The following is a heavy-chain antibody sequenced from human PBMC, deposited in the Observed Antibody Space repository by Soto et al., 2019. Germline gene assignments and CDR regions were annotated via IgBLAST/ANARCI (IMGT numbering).Heavy chain of an antibody. J-gene: IGHJ6*02. CDR1: GYIFVNYG. CDR2: ISPYTGNT. CDR3: VMVDNYVTPTPQDV. V-gene: IGHV1-18*01. Sequence: QVQLVQSGDEVKKPGASVKVSCKASGYIFVNYGIAWVRQAPRQGLEWMGWISPYTGNTHSASKVQSRITMTTDTYTSTAYMDLGSLTSDDTAVYYCVMVDNYVTPTPQDVWGQGTTVTV. D-gene: IGHD3-16*01.